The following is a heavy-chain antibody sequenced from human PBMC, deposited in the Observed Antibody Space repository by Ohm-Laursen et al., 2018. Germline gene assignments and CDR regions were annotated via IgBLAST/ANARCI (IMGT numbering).Heavy chain of an antibody. J-gene: IGHJ5*02. Sequence: SLRLSCAASGFTFSNYWMHWVRQAPGKGLLWVSRINTDRSDTTYAESVRGRFTISRGDSKSIMYLNMNSLRAEDTAVYYCARVCSSTSCFYWFDPWGQGTLVTVSS. CDR3: ARVCSSTSCFYWFDP. CDR1: GFTFSNYW. CDR2: INTDRSDT. V-gene: IGHV3-74*01. D-gene: IGHD2-2*01.